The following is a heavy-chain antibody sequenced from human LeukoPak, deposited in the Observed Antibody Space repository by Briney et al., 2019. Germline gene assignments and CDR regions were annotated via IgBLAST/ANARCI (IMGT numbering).Heavy chain of an antibody. Sequence: PGGSLRLSCVASGFSFSSYAMSWVRQAPGKGLEWVSTISKSGGTTFYADSVEGRFTISRDDSKNTLYLQMNSLRVEDTAVYYCARGASTPDYWGQGTLVTVSS. J-gene: IGHJ4*02. D-gene: IGHD2-15*01. CDR3: ARGASTPDY. V-gene: IGHV3-23*01. CDR2: ISKSGGTT. CDR1: GFSFSSYA.